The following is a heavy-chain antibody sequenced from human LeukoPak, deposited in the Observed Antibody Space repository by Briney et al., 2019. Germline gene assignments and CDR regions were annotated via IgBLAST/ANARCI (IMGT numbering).Heavy chain of an antibody. CDR2: IKSDGST. V-gene: IGHV3-74*01. CDR1: GFTFSSYW. Sequence: GGSLRPSCAASGFTFSSYWMHWVRRTPGKGLMWVARIKSDGSTIYADSVQGRFIISRDNAKNMVYLQMNSLRADDTAIDYCTRAITYFYGSVTYDWFDSWGQGTRVTVSS. CDR3: TRAITYFYGSVTYDWFDS. J-gene: IGHJ5*01. D-gene: IGHD3-10*01.